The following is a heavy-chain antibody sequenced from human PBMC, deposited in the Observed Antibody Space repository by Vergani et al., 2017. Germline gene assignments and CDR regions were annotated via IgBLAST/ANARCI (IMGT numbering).Heavy chain of an antibody. CDR2: VSGSGGTT. V-gene: IGHV3-23*04. J-gene: IGHJ4*02. CDR3: AKVLYYASRGYFDY. CDR1: GFTFSTYA. D-gene: IGHD3-10*01. Sequence: EVQLVESGGGLVQPGGSLRLSCAASGFTFSTYAMSWVRQAPGKGLEWVSSVSGSGGTTYYADSVKGRFTIARDNSKNTLYLQMNSLRAEDTAVYYCAKVLYYASRGYFDYWGQGTLVTVSS.